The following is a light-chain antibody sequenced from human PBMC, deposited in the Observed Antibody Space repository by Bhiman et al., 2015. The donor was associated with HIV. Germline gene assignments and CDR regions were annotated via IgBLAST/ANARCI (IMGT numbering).Light chain of an antibody. CDR1: SSDVGAYNY. Sequence: QSALTQPASVSASPGQSIAISCTGTSSDVGAYNYVSWYQQHPGKAPKLILYEVNKRPSGVSNRFSGSKSDNTASLTISGLQAEDEGGYYCCSYADSDIYIFGTGTKVTVL. J-gene: IGLJ1*01. CDR3: CSYADSDIYI. V-gene: IGLV2-14*01. CDR2: EVN.